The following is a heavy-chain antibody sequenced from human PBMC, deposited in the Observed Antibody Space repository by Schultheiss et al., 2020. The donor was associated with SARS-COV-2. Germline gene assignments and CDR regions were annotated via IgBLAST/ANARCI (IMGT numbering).Heavy chain of an antibody. CDR3: TKTYYDFWSGYYSFDY. CDR1: GGSISSYY. CDR2: IKSKTDGGTT. V-gene: IGHV3-15*01. J-gene: IGHJ4*02. Sequence: GGSLRLSCTVSGGSISSYYWSWIRQPPGKGLEWVGRIKSKTDGGTTDYAAPVKGRFTISRDDSKNTLYLQMNSLKTEDTAVYYCTKTYYDFWSGYYSFDYWGQGTLVTVSS. D-gene: IGHD3-3*01.